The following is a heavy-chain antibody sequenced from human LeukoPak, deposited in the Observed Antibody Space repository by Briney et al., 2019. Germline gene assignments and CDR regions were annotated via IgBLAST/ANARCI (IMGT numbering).Heavy chain of an antibody. Sequence: GGSLRHSCAASGFTFSDYYMTWIRQAPGKGLEWVAYISSSGDTIYYADSVKGRFTISRDNAKNSLYLQMNSLRAEDTAVYYCARRAGGYSHPYDYWGQGTLVTVSS. CDR2: ISSSGDTI. CDR1: GFTFSDYY. V-gene: IGHV3-11*04. J-gene: IGHJ4*02. D-gene: IGHD4-23*01. CDR3: ARRAGGYSHPYDY.